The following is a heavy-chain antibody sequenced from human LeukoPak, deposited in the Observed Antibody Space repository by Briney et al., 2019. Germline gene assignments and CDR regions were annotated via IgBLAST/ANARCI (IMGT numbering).Heavy chain of an antibody. Sequence: SETLSLTCSVSGGSVSNYYWSWIRQPPGKGLEWIGEIYHSGSTNYNPSLKSRVTISVDKSKNQFSLKLNSVTAADTAVYYCARDTSGYNLLGAFDIWGQGTMVTVSS. CDR1: GGSVSNYY. J-gene: IGHJ3*02. V-gene: IGHV4-59*02. D-gene: IGHD5-12*01. CDR2: IYHSGST. CDR3: ARDTSGYNLLGAFDI.